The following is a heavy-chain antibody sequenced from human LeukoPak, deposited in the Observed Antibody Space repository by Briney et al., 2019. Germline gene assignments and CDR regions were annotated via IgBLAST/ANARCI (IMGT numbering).Heavy chain of an antibody. CDR3: AKDGGNYYVDY. D-gene: IGHD1-26*01. J-gene: IGHJ4*02. CDR1: GFTFSSYG. Sequence: GGSLRLSCAASGFTFSSYGMHWVRQAPGKGLEWVAFIRYDGSTKYLADSVKGRFTTSRDNSKNTLYLQMNSLRPEDTAVYYCAKDGGNYYVDYWGQGTLVTVSS. V-gene: IGHV3-30*02. CDR2: IRYDGSTK.